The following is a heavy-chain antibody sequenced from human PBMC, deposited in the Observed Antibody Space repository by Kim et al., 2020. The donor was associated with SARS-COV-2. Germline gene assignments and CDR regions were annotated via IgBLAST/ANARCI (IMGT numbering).Heavy chain of an antibody. V-gene: IGHV4-34*01. CDR2: INHSGST. J-gene: IGHJ5*02. CDR3: ARVPRSGNWFDP. CDR1: GGSFSGYY. Sequence: SETLSLTCAVYGGSFSGYYWSWIRQPPGKGLEWIGEINHSGSTNSNPSLKSRVTISVDTSKNQFSLKLSSVTAADTAVYYCARVPRSGNWFDPWGQGTLVTVSS.